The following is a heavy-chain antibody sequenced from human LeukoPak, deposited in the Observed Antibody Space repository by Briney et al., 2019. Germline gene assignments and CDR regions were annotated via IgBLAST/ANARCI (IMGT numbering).Heavy chain of an antibody. CDR3: ARELPPVVNFYFDS. CDR2: IWYDGSDK. CDR1: GFTFSSYG. V-gene: IGHV3-33*01. Sequence: GGSLRLSCEASGFTFSSYGMHWVRQAPGKGLEWVAVIWYDGSDKYYADSVKGRFSISRDNSRNTLYLQMNSLRAEDTAVYYCARELPPVVNFYFDSWGQGTLVTVSS. D-gene: IGHD3-22*01. J-gene: IGHJ4*02.